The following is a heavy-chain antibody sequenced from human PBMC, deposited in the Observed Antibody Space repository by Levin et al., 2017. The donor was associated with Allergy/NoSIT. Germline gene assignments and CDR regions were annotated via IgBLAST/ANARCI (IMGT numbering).Heavy chain of an antibody. D-gene: IGHD6-19*01. V-gene: IGHV1-46*01. CDR1: GYTFTRHY. CDR3: ARDAGFASVRGMNY. Sequence: PGASVKVSCKTYGYTFTRHYIHWVRQAPGQGLEWMGVINPSGSTTSYAQRFQGRVNMTSDMSTSTVYMSLTSLTSEDTAAYFCARDAGFASVRGMNYWGQGTLVTVSS. CDR2: INPSGSTT. J-gene: IGHJ4*02.